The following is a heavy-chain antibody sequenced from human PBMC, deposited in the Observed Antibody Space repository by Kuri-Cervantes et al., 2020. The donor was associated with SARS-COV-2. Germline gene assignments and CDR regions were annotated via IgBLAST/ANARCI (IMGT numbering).Heavy chain of an antibody. CDR3: AKDVGYFGGMDV. J-gene: IGHJ6*02. V-gene: IGHV3-30*18. CDR2: ISYDGSNK. Sequence: GESLKISCAASGFTFSSYGMHWVRQAPGKGLEWVAVISYDGSNKYYADSVKGRFTISGDNSKNTLYLQMNSLRAEDTAVYYCAKDVGYFGGMDVWGQGTTVTVSS. CDR1: GFTFSSYG. D-gene: IGHD3-9*01.